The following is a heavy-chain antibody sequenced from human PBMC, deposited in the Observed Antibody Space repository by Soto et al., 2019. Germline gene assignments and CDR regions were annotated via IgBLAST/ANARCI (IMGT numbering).Heavy chain of an antibody. CDR1: GYSFTSYW. CDR2: IYPGDSDT. CDR3: ARLSLAVAGTDNWFDP. V-gene: IGHV5-51*01. D-gene: IGHD6-19*01. J-gene: IGHJ5*02. Sequence: GESLKISCKGSGYSFTSYWIGWVRQMPGKGLEWMGIIYPGDSDTRYSPSFQGQVTISADKSISTAYLQWSSLKASDTAMYYCARLSLAVAGTDNWFDPWGQGTLVIVSS.